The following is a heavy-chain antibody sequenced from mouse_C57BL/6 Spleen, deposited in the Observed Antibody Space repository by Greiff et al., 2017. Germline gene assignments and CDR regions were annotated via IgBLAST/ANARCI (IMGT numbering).Heavy chain of an antibody. J-gene: IGHJ4*01. V-gene: IGHV1-80*01. D-gene: IGHD2-4*01. CDR3: AREGMITTGYYYAMDY. CDR1: GYAFSSYW. Sequence: LQQSGASVKISCTASGYAFSSYWMNWVKQRPGKGLEWIGQIYPGDGDTNYNGKFKGKATLTADKSSSTAYMQLSSLTSEDSAVYFCAREGMITTGYYYAMDYWGQGTSVTVSS. CDR2: IYPGDGDT.